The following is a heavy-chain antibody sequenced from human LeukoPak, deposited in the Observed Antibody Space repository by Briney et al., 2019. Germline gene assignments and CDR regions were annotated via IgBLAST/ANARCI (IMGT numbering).Heavy chain of an antibody. V-gene: IGHV4-34*01. CDR3: ARRQDCSSTSCSYGAFDY. CDR1: GGSISSYY. CDR2: INHSGST. D-gene: IGHD2-2*01. Sequence: PSETLSLTCTVSGGSISSYYWSWIRQPPGKGLEWIGEINHSGSTNYNPSLKSRVTISVDTSKNQFSLKLSSVTAADTAVYYCARRQDCSSTSCSYGAFDYWGQGTLVTVSS. J-gene: IGHJ4*02.